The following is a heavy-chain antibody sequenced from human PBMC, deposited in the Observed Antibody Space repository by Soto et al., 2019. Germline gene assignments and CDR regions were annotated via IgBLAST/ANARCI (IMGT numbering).Heavy chain of an antibody. CDR3: ARQSISVFGVLNNRLALDYFDF. J-gene: IGHJ4*02. CDR2: IYYDGSS. V-gene: IGHV4-39*01. D-gene: IGHD3-3*01. CDR1: GDSIRSSTSYY. Sequence: SETLSLTCTVSGDSIRSSTSYYWGWVRQPPGKGLEWLGSIYYDGSSYFNPTLRTRLSISVDTSRNQVTLKLSSVTAADTAVYYCARQSISVFGVLNNRLALDYFDFWGQGALVTVSS.